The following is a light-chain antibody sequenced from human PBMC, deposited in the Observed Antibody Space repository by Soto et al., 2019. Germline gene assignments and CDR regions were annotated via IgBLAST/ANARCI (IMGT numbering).Light chain of an antibody. CDR1: SSDVGGYNY. CDR3: CSYAGSYPYV. J-gene: IGLJ1*01. V-gene: IGLV2-11*01. CDR2: DVS. Sequence: QSVLTQPRSVSGSPGQSVTISCTGTSSDVGGYNYVSWYQQHPGKAPKLMIYDVSKRPSGVPDRFSGSKSGNTASLTISGLQAEDEADYYCCSYAGSYPYVFATGTKLTVL.